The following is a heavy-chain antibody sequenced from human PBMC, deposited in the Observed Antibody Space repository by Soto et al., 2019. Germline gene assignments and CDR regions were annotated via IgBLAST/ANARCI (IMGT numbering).Heavy chain of an antibody. J-gene: IGHJ6*04. V-gene: IGHV1-69*04. Sequence: ASVKVSCKASGGTFNSYTISWVRQAPGQGLEWMGRIIPLVGIANRPQKFQDRVTITADKSTSTAYMEVSSLRSEDTAVYYCAREVCSGGSCFLTMDVWGKGTTVTVSS. CDR3: AREVCSGGSCFLTMDV. D-gene: IGHD2-15*01. CDR2: IIPLVGIA. CDR1: GGTFNSYT.